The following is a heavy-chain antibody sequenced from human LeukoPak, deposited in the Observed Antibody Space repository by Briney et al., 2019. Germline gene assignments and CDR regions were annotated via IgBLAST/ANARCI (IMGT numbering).Heavy chain of an antibody. CDR1: GISLSNYA. Sequence: KSGGSLRLSCVVSGISLSNYAMSCVRQAPGKGLEWVSYISERGGSTSYADSVKGRFTISRDNSLNTLYLQMSSLRAEDTAVYFCAKRGIVIRGILVIGYHQEAYHYDYWGQGVLVTVSS. CDR2: ISERGGST. J-gene: IGHJ4*02. D-gene: IGHD3-10*01. CDR3: AKRGIVIRGILVIGYHQEAYHYDY. V-gene: IGHV3-23*01.